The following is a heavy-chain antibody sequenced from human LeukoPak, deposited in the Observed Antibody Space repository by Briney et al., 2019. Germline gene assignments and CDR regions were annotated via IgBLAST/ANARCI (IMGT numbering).Heavy chain of an antibody. D-gene: IGHD3-10*01. CDR1: GGSISSYY. CDR3: ARRSFLLSGSYGSDY. Sequence: SETLSLTCTVSGGSISSYYWSWIRQPPGKGLEWIGYIYYSGSTNYNPSLKSRVTISVDTSKNQFSLKLSSVTAADTAVYYCARRSFLLSGSYGSDYWGQGTLVTVSS. J-gene: IGHJ4*02. CDR2: IYYSGST. V-gene: IGHV4-59*12.